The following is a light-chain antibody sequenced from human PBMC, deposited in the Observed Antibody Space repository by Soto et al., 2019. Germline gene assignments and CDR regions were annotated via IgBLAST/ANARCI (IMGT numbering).Light chain of an antibody. J-gene: IGKJ1*01. Sequence: IVLTHSPGTLSLSAGERATLSFRASQSVSNNYLACYQQKPGQAPRLLIYGASNRATGIPDRFSGSGSGTDFTLTISRLEPEDFAVYYCQQYGSSGTFGQGTKV. V-gene: IGKV3-20*01. CDR3: QQYGSSGT. CDR1: QSVSNNY. CDR2: GAS.